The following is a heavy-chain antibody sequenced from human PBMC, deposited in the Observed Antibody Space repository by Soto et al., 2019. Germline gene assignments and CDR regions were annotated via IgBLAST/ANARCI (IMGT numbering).Heavy chain of an antibody. D-gene: IGHD3-10*01. CDR3: ARDALMHYYGSGSYSFDY. V-gene: IGHV1-46*03. CDR1: GYTFTSYY. J-gene: IGHJ4*02. Sequence: GASVKVSCKASGYTFTSYYMHWVRQAPGQGLEWMGIINPSGGSTSYAQKFQGRVTMTRDTSTSTVYMELSSLRSEDTAVYYCARDALMHYYGSGSYSFDYWGQGTLVTVSS. CDR2: INPSGGST.